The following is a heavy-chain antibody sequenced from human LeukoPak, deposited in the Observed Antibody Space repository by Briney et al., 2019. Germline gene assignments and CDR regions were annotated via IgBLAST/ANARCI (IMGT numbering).Heavy chain of an antibody. Sequence: SETLSLTCTVSGGSISSGGYYWSWIRQHPGKGLEWIGYIYYSGSTYYNPSLKSRVTISVDTSKNQFSLKLSSVTAADTAVYYCARRLVGSYGGNSVRYDAFDIWGQGTMVTVSS. CDR2: IYYSGST. CDR3: ARRLVGSYGGNSVRYDAFDI. D-gene: IGHD4-23*01. V-gene: IGHV4-31*03. J-gene: IGHJ3*02. CDR1: GGSISSGGYY.